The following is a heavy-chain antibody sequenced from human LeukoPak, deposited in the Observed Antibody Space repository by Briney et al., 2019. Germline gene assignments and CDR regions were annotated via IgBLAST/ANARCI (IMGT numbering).Heavy chain of an antibody. D-gene: IGHD5-18*01. CDR3: ARSARYGNGYYYYYYMDV. J-gene: IGHJ6*03. CDR2: INHSGST. V-gene: IGHV4-34*01. CDR1: GGSFSGYY. Sequence: SETLSLTCAVYGGSFSGYYWSWIRQPPGKGLEWIGEINHSGSTNYNPSLKSRVTISVDTSKNQFPLKLSSLTAADTAVYYCARSARYGNGYYYYYYMDVWGKGTTVTVSS.